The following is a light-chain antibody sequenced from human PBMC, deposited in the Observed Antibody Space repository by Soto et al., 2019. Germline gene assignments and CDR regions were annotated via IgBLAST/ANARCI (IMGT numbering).Light chain of an antibody. J-gene: IGKJ4*01. CDR3: LQDYNYPLT. Sequence: AIQMTQSPSSVSASVGDRVTITCRASQDIGDDLGWYQQKPGKVPNLLIYVASSLQSGVPSRFSGSGSGTDFTLTISSLQPEDSATYYCLQDYNYPLTFGGGTKGEIK. V-gene: IGKV1-6*02. CDR1: QDIGDD. CDR2: VAS.